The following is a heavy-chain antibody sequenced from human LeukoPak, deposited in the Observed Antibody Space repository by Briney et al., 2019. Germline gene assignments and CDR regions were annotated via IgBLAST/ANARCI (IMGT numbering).Heavy chain of an antibody. J-gene: IGHJ6*02. V-gene: IGHV3-30-3*01. CDR3: ARVRSSGMDV. CDR1: GFTFSSYA. D-gene: IGHD4-17*01. CDR2: ISYDGSNK. Sequence: GGSLRLSCSASGFTFSSYALHWVRQAPGKGLEWVAVISYDGSNKYYADSVKGRFTISRDNSKNTLYLQMNSLGAEDTAVYYCARVRSSGMDVWGQGTTVTVSS.